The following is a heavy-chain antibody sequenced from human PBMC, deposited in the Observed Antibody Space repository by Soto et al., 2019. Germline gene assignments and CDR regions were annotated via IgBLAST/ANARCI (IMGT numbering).Heavy chain of an antibody. CDR1: GGSISSGGYY. J-gene: IGHJ4*02. D-gene: IGHD5-18*01. CDR2: IYYSGST. Sequence: SETLSLTCTVSGGSISSGGYYWSWIRQHPGKGLEWIGYIYYSGSTYYNKSLKNQVTKSVDTSKNQISMKMSSVTAADTAVYYCARHVDTARVDYWGQGTLVTVS. CDR3: ARHVDTARVDY. V-gene: IGHV4-31*01.